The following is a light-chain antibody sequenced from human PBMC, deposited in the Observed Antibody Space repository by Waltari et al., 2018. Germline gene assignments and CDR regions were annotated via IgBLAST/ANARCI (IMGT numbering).Light chain of an antibody. J-gene: IGLJ2*01. CDR2: PNN. CDR3: AAWDDSLNGAV. Sequence: YQRPPGTAPNPRIHPNNLRPYWVPARFSGSKSGTSASLAISGLQSEDETDYYCAAWDDSLNGAVFGGGTKLTVL. V-gene: IGLV1-44*01.